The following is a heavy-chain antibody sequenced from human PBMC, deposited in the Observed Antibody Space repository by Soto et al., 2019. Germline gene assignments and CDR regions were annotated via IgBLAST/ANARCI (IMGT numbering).Heavy chain of an antibody. J-gene: IGHJ6*03. CDR3: AKGVYYNVLPDYYAYHMDV. CDR1: GFTFSSYA. V-gene: IGHV3-23*01. CDR2: ISGSGGST. Sequence: EVQLLESGGGLVQPGGSLRLSCAASGFTFSSYAMNWVRQAPGKGLEWVSSISGSGGSTYYADSVKGRVTISRDNSENTLYLQMNSLKAEDTTVYFWAKGVYYNVLPDYYAYHMDVWGKGTTVTVSS. D-gene: IGHD3-9*01.